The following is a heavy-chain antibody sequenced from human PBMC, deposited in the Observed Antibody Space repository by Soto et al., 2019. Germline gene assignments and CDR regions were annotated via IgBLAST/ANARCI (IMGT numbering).Heavy chain of an antibody. Sequence: ASVKVSCKASGYTFTSYDINWVRQATGQGLEWMGWMNPNSGNTGYAQKFQGRVTMTRNTSISTAYMELSSLRSEDTAVYYCARAGRPYYYFWSGYSSYNWFDPWGQGTLVTVSS. J-gene: IGHJ5*02. CDR1: GYTFTSYD. CDR3: ARAGRPYYYFWSGYSSYNWFDP. D-gene: IGHD3-3*01. V-gene: IGHV1-8*01. CDR2: MNPNSGNT.